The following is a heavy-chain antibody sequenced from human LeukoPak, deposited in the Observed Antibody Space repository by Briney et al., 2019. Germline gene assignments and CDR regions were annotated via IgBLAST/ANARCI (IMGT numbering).Heavy chain of an antibody. CDR1: GGSISSSSYY. J-gene: IGHJ4*02. D-gene: IGHD3-22*01. Sequence: SETLSLTCTVSGGSISSSSYYWGWIRQPPGKGLEWIGSIYYSGSTYYNPSLKSRVTISVDTSKNQFSLKLSSVTAADTAVYYCARGNYYDSSSYWAKWGQGTLVTVSS. CDR2: IYYSGST. V-gene: IGHV4-39*07. CDR3: ARGNYYDSSSYWAK.